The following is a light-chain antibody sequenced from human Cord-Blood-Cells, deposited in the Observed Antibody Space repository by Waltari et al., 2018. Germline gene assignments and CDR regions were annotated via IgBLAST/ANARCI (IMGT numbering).Light chain of an antibody. Sequence: QSVLTQPPSVSGAPGQRVTISCTGSSSNIGAGYDVHWYQQLPGTAPKLLSYGNSQRPSWVPDRFSGSKSGTSASLAITGLRAEDEADYYCQSYDSSLSGSVFGGGTKLTVL. V-gene: IGLV1-40*01. CDR2: GNS. CDR1: SSNIGAGYD. J-gene: IGLJ3*02. CDR3: QSYDSSLSGSV.